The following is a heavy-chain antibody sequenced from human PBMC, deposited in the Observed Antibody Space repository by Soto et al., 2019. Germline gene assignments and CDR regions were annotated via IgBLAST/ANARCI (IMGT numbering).Heavy chain of an antibody. CDR1: GFSLSNSG. J-gene: IGHJ4*01. V-gene: IGHV3-48*02. CDR2: ISRSHSAI. D-gene: IGHD5-12*01. Sequence: GGSLRLSCLASGFSLSNSGMFWVRQAPGKGLEWISYISRSHSAIYYADSVKGRFTMSRDNAKNSIFLQMNSLTDEDRAVYYCATEGPNGYIPYYFETWGQG. CDR3: ATEGPNGYIPYYFET.